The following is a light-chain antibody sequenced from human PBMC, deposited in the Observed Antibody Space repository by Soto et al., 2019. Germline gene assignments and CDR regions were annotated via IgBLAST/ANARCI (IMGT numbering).Light chain of an antibody. J-gene: IGKJ1*01. CDR3: QQYNDYLTWT. Sequence: DIQMTQSPSTLSASVGDRVTITCRASQSISRWLAWFQQKPGKAPRILIFDASTLERGVPSRFSGSGSGTEFTLTISSLQPDDFATYYYQQYNDYLTWTFGQGTKVEIK. V-gene: IGKV1-5*01. CDR2: DAS. CDR1: QSISRW.